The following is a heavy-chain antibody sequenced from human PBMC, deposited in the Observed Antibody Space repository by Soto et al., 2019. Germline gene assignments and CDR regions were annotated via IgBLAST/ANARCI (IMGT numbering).Heavy chain of an antibody. CDR2: IGPESGAT. CDR3: GRGRSGQIVIFY. J-gene: IGHJ4*02. V-gene: IGHV1-2*02. D-gene: IGHD1-26*01. Sequence: ASVKVSCKTSGYTFTGHYIHWVRQAPQQGPEWMGEIGPESGATRSSEKFRGRVTMTMDTSITTVYMELRNLSPDDTAVYYCGRGRSGQIVIFYWGQGTPVTVSS. CDR1: GYTFTGHY.